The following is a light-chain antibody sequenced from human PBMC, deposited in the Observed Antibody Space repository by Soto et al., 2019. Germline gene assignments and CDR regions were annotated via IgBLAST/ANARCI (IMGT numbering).Light chain of an antibody. Sequence: QSALTQPASVSGSPGQSITISCTGTSSDVGGYNYVSWYQQHPGKAPKLMIYEVSNRPSGVSNRFSGSKSGNTASLTISGLQAEDVADYYCSSYTSSSTLEGNWVFGGGTKLTVL. CDR1: SSDVGGYNY. J-gene: IGLJ3*02. V-gene: IGLV2-14*01. CDR3: SSYTSSSTLEGNWV. CDR2: EVS.